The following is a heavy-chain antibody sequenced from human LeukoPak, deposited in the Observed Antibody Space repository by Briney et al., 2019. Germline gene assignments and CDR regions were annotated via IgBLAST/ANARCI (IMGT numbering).Heavy chain of an antibody. J-gene: IGHJ6*02. Sequence: ASVKGSCKPSGYTCNDYFIHWERQAPGQGLELMGWINPPSGGTIYAYKFQGRITLTRDTSTATAFLELSSLTSADTALYFCARDPGGITKLDVWGPGTMVTVS. CDR2: INPPSGGT. D-gene: IGHD3-16*01. CDR1: GYTCNDYF. V-gene: IGHV1-2*02. CDR3: ARDPGGITKLDV.